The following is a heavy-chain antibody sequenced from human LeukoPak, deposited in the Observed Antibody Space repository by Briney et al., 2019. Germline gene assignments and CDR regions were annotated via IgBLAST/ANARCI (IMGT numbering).Heavy chain of an antibody. Sequence: SETLSLTCAVYGGSFSGYYWSWIRQPPGKGLEWIGRIYTSGSTNYNPSLKSRVTMSADTSKNQFSLKLNSVTAADTAVYYCARWTLTTNFDYWGQGTLVTVSS. V-gene: IGHV4-59*10. J-gene: IGHJ4*02. CDR2: IYTSGST. D-gene: IGHD4-11*01. CDR3: ARWTLTTNFDY. CDR1: GGSFSGYY.